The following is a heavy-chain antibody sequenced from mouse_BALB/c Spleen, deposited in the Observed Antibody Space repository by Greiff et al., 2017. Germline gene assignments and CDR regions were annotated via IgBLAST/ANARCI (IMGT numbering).Heavy chain of an antibody. CDR1: GFTFSSFG. Sequence: EVQGVESGGGLVQPGGSRKLSCAASGFTFSSFGMHWVRQAPEKGLEWVAYISSGSSTIYYADTVKGRFTISRDNPKNTLFLQMTSLRSEDTAMYYCARRDGRGWFAYWGQGTLVTVSA. CDR2: ISSGSSTI. CDR3: ARRDGRGWFAY. V-gene: IGHV5-17*02. J-gene: IGHJ3*01. D-gene: IGHD1-1*01.